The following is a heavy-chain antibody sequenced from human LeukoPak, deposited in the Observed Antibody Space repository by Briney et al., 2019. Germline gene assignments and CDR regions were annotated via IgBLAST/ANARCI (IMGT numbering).Heavy chain of an antibody. CDR2: IYTSEST. Sequence: KPSETLSLTCTVSGGSISSYYWSWIRQPAGKGLEWIGRIYTSESTNYNPSLKSRVTMSVDTSKNQFSLKLSSVTAADTAVYYCARNPYYDYVWGSYRTNWFDPWGQGTLVTVSS. CDR1: GGSISSYY. D-gene: IGHD3-16*02. CDR3: ARNPYYDYVWGSYRTNWFDP. J-gene: IGHJ5*02. V-gene: IGHV4-4*07.